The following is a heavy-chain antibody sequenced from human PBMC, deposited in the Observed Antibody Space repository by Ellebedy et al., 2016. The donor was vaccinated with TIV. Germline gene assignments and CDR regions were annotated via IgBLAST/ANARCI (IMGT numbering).Heavy chain of an antibody. CDR3: ATTQMGNGYNEVYFGH. CDR1: GVTVSSHG. D-gene: IGHD5-24*01. V-gene: IGHV3-30*03. Sequence: GGSLRLSCEVSGVTVSSHGMHWVRQAPGMGLEWVAVISHDGSDRIYSDSVRCRFTISRDISKNTLDLQMDSLRAEDTAMYYCATTQMGNGYNEVYFGHWGQGTLVTVSS. J-gene: IGHJ4*02. CDR2: ISHDGSDR.